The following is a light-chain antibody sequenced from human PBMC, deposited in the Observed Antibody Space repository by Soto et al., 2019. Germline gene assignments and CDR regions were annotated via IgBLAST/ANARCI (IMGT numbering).Light chain of an antibody. CDR1: QSVSSSY. CDR3: QQYGSSPSWT. V-gene: IGKV3-20*01. J-gene: IGKJ1*01. Sequence: EIVFTQSPPTLSLSRGERAPLSCRAIQSVSSSYLAWYQQKPGQAPRLLIYGASSRATGIPDRFSGSGSGTDFTLTISRLEPEDFAVYYCQQYGSSPSWTFGQGTKVDI. CDR2: GAS.